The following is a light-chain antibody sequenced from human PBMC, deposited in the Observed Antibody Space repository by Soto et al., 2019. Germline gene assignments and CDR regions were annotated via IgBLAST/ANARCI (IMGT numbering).Light chain of an antibody. J-gene: IGKJ2*01. CDR3: MQDRQPPPYT. CDR1: QRLLHTNGHNY. Sequence: DIVMTQSPLSLPVTLGESASISCRSSQRLLHTNGHNYLDWYLQKPGQSPQLLIYLGSNRASGVPDRFSGSGSGTDFTLKISRVEAEDVGVYYFMQDRQPPPYTFGQGTKLEIK. CDR2: LGS. V-gene: IGKV2-28*01.